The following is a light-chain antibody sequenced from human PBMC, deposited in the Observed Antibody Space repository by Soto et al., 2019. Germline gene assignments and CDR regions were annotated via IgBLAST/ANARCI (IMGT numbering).Light chain of an antibody. Sequence: DIQMTQSPSSLSASIGDRVTITCRASQDIRTYLNWYQHKPGEAPKLLIFAASDLQSGVPSRFTGRGSGTDFTLTISSVKPEDFSTYFCQKSPRMPPTFGQGTRLEIK. V-gene: IGKV1-39*01. CDR2: AAS. CDR1: QDIRTY. J-gene: IGKJ5*01. CDR3: QKSPRMPPT.